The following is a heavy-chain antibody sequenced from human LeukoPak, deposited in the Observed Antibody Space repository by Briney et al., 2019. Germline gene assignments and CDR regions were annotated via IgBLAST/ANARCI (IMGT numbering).Heavy chain of an antibody. CDR1: GGSISSGDYY. J-gene: IGHJ4*02. D-gene: IGHD6-13*01. V-gene: IGHV4-30-4*01. CDR2: IYYSGST. Sequence: PSETLSLTCTVSGGSISSGDYYWSWIRQPPGKGLEWIGHIYYSGSTYYNPSLKSRVTISVDTSKNQFSLKLSSVTAADTAVYYCARALAGYSSTGCHYWGQGTLVTVSS. CDR3: ARALAGYSSTGCHY.